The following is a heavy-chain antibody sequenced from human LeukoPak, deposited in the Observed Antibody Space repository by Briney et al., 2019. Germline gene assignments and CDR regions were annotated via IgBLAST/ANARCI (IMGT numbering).Heavy chain of an antibody. CDR3: ARRVLLWFGESPPAFDI. V-gene: IGHV3-48*04. CDR1: GFTFSSYS. D-gene: IGHD3-10*01. J-gene: IGHJ3*02. CDR2: ISSGSSTI. Sequence: GGSLRLSCAASGFTFSSYSMNWVRQAPGKGLEWVSYISSGSSTIYYADSVKGRFTISRDNAKNSLYLQMNSLRAEDTAVYYCARRVLLWFGESPPAFDIWGQGTMVTVSS.